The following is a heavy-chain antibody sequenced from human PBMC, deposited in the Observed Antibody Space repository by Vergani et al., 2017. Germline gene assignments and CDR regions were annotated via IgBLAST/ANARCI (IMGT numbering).Heavy chain of an antibody. CDR1: GFTVSSNY. D-gene: IGHD2-2*03. Sequence: EVQLVESGGGLVQPGGSLRLSCAASGFTVSSNYMSWVRQAPGKGLEWVSVIYSGGSTYYADSGKGRFTISRDNSKNTLYLQMNSLRAEDTAVYYCERDGCGGYWSSSSPAAIQYYYGMDVWGQGTTVTVSS. CDR3: ERDGCGGYWSSSSPAAIQYYYGMDV. V-gene: IGHV3-66*01. J-gene: IGHJ6*02. CDR2: IYSGGST.